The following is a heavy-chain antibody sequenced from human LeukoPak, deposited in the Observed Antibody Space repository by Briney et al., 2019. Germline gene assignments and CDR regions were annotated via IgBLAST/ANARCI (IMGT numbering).Heavy chain of an antibody. CDR1: GYSISSGYY. V-gene: IGHV4-38-2*01. D-gene: IGHD3-3*01. CDR3: ARGSHYDFWSGNYFDY. J-gene: IGHJ4*02. CDR2: IYHSGST. Sequence: SETLSLTCAVSGYSISSGYYWGWIRQPPGKGLEWIGSIYHSGSTYYNPSLKSRVTISVDTSKNQFSLKLSSVTAADTAVYYCARGSHYDFWSGNYFDYWGQGTLVTVSS.